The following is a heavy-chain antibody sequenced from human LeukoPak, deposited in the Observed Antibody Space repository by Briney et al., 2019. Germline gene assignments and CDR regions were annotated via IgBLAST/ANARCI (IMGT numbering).Heavy chain of an antibody. CDR1: GLNLSINY. J-gene: IGHJ6*03. Sequence: GGSLRLSCAASGLNLSINYMNWVRQAPGKGLEWVSVIYRGGSTYYADSLKGRFTVSRDLSKNMLYLQVNSLRVEDTAVYYCARVEAGSGWYLWYMDVWGKGTSVTISS. CDR3: ARVEAGSGWYLWYMDV. V-gene: IGHV3-66*01. CDR2: IYRGGST. D-gene: IGHD6-19*01.